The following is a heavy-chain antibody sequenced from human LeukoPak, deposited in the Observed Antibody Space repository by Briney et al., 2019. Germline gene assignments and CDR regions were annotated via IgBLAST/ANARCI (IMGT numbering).Heavy chain of an antibody. D-gene: IGHD3-22*01. CDR2: IYTSGST. Sequence: PSQTLSLTCTVSGGSISSGSYYWSWIRQPAGKGLEWIGRIYTSGSTNYNPSLKSRVTISVDTSKNQFSLKLSSVTAADTAVYYCASPRDYYDSSGYYSYFDYWGQGTLVTVSS. V-gene: IGHV4-61*02. CDR1: GGSISSGSYY. CDR3: ASPRDYYDSSGYYSYFDY. J-gene: IGHJ4*02.